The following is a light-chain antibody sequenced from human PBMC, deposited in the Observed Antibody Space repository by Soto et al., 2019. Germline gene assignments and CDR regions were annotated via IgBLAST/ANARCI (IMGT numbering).Light chain of an antibody. V-gene: IGLV6-57*04. CDR2: GNN. J-gene: IGLJ2*01. Sequence: NFMLTQPHSVSESPGKTVTISCTRSSGSIASKHVQWYQQRPGSAPTTVIYGNNQRPSGVPDRFSGSIDSSSNSASLAISGLKTEDEAEYHCQSYDDNSVVFGGGTKLTV. CDR1: SGSIASKH. CDR3: QSYDDNSVV.